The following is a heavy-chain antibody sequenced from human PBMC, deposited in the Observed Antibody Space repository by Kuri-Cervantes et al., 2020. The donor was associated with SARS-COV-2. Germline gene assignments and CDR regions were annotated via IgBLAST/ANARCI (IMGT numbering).Heavy chain of an antibody. CDR2: ISGSGGST. CDR3: ARDRAMVVGSSWYFDL. V-gene: IGHV3-23*01. J-gene: IGHJ2*01. CDR1: GFTFSGHW. Sequence: GGSLRLSCAASGFTFSGHWIHWVRQAPGKGLEWVSAISGSGGSTYYADSVKGRFTISRDNSKNTLYLQMNSLRVEDAAVYYCARDRAMVVGSSWYFDLWGRGTLV. D-gene: IGHD5-18*01.